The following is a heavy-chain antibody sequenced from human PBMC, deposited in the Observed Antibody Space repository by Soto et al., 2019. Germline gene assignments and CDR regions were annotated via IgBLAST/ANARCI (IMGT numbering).Heavy chain of an antibody. CDR3: ASYLELQYHAFDI. J-gene: IGHJ3*02. CDR1: GGFFSGYY. Sequence: QVQLQQWGAGLLKPSETLSLTCAVYGGFFSGYYWSWIRQPPGKGLEWIGEINHSGSTNYNPSLKSRVTISVDTSKNQFSLKLSSVTAADTAVYYCASYLELQYHAFDIWGQGTMVTVSS. V-gene: IGHV4-34*01. D-gene: IGHD4-4*01. CDR2: INHSGST.